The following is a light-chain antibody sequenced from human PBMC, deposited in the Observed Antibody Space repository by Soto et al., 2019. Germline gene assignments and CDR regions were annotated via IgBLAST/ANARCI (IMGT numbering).Light chain of an antibody. CDR2: EDN. J-gene: IGLJ3*02. Sequence: NFMLTQPHSVSESPGKTVIIPCTRSSGSIASNYVQWYQQRPSSSPTTVIYEDNQRPSGVPDRFSGSIDSSSNSASLTISGLETEDEADYYCQSYDATNQVFGGGTKLTVL. V-gene: IGLV6-57*01. CDR1: SGSIASNY. CDR3: QSYDATNQV.